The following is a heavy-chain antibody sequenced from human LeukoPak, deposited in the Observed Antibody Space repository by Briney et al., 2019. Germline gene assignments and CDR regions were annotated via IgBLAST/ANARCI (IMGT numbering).Heavy chain of an antibody. V-gene: IGHV3-30-3*01. D-gene: IGHD3-22*01. CDR2: ISYDGSNK. Sequence: PGGSLRLSCAASGFTFSSYAMHWVRPAPGKGLGWVAVISYDGSNKYYADSVKGRFTISRDNSKHTLYLQMNSLRAEDTAVYYCARDAPTNITMIVVVNNAFDIWGQGTMVTVSS. CDR1: GFTFSSYA. J-gene: IGHJ3*02. CDR3: ARDAPTNITMIVVVNNAFDI.